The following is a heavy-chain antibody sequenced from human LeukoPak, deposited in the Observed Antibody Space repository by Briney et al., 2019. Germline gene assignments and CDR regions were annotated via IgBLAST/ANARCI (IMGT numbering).Heavy chain of an antibody. V-gene: IGHV3-48*03. CDR3: AQYYHYYGMDV. CDR2: ISSSGSAI. CDR1: GITFSSYE. Sequence: GGSLRLSCAASGITFSSYEMNWVRQAPGKGLEWVSYISSSGSAIYYADSVKGRFTISRDNAKKSLYLQMNSLRAEDTAVYYCAQYYHYYGMDVWGKGTTVTVSS. J-gene: IGHJ6*04.